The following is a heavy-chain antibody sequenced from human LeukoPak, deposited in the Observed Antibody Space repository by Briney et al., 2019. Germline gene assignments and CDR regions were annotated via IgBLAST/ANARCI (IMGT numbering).Heavy chain of an antibody. Sequence: GGSLRLSCAASGGTSNSDDMTWVGKAPGLGREWVSYISSSSGTRYYADSVKGRFTISRDNAKNSLYLYMNSLRVDDTAVYYCARDDYNGGGSYWGQGILVTVSS. CDR2: ISSSSGTR. D-gene: IGHD3-22*01. CDR1: GGTSNSDD. V-gene: IGHV3-48*04. J-gene: IGHJ4*02. CDR3: ARDDYNGGGSY.